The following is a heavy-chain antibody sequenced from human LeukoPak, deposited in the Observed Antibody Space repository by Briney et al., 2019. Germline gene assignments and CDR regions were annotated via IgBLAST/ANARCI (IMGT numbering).Heavy chain of an antibody. Sequence: ASVKVSCKAPGYTFTGYYMHWVRQAPGQGLEWMGWINPNSGGTNYAQKFQGRVTMTRDTSMSKAYMELSRLRSDDTAVYYCARDPYSSYYYGMGVWGQGTTVSVSS. CDR1: GYTFTGYY. CDR3: ARDPYSSYYYGMGV. V-gene: IGHV1-2*02. J-gene: IGHJ6*02. CDR2: INPNSGGT. D-gene: IGHD2-21*01.